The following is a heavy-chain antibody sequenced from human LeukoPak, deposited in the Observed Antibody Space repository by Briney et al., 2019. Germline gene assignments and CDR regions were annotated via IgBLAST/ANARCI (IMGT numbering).Heavy chain of an antibody. CDR1: GYTFTGYY. Sequence: ASVKVSCKASGYTFTGYYMHWVRQAPGQGLEWMGWINPNSGGTNYAQKFQGRVTMTRDTSISTAYMELSRLRSDDTAVYYCARGDSGYDFNYYYYYYMDVWGKGTTVTVSS. J-gene: IGHJ6*03. D-gene: IGHD5-12*01. V-gene: IGHV1-2*02. CDR2: INPNSGGT. CDR3: ARGDSGYDFNYYYYYYMDV.